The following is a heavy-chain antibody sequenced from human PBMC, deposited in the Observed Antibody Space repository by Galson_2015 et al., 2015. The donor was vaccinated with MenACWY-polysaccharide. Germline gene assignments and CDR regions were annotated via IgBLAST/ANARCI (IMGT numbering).Heavy chain of an antibody. Sequence: SVKVSCKASGYTFGSRDINWVRQATGQGLEWMGWMNPNSGNTGYAQKFKGRVTMTRNTSITTAYMELSSLRSEDTAVYYCAREGSRIVFHAFDIWGQGTMVTVSS. CDR1: GYTFGSRD. CDR3: AREGSRIVFHAFDI. J-gene: IGHJ3*02. V-gene: IGHV1-8*01. CDR2: MNPNSGNT. D-gene: IGHD2-2*01.